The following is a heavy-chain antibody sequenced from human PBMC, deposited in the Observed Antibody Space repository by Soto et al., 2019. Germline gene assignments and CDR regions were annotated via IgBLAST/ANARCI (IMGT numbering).Heavy chain of an antibody. Sequence: PSETLSLTCTVSGGSISSYYWSWIRQPPGKGLEWIGSIYYSGSTNYNPSLKSRVTISVDTSKNQFSLKLSSVTAADTAVYYCARHRRTYRYGSGSYSAYGMDVWGQGTTVTVSS. CDR1: GGSISSYY. CDR3: ARHRRTYRYGSGSYSAYGMDV. J-gene: IGHJ6*02. D-gene: IGHD3-10*01. V-gene: IGHV4-59*08. CDR2: IYYSGST.